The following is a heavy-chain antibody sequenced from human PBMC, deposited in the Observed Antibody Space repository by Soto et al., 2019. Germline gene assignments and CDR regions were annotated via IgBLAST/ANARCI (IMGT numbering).Heavy chain of an antibody. CDR3: AKRTVGWYFDL. CDR1: GFTFSSYA. D-gene: IGHD1-26*01. CDR2: LRGSGGRR. Sequence: EVQLLESGGGLVQPGGSLRLSCAASGFTFSSYAMNWVRRAPGKGVGWASVLRGSGGRRYYADAVKGRFPISRDNSKNTVYLQRKWLRAADTAGYYCAKRTVGWYFDLWGRGTLVTVSS. J-gene: IGHJ2*01. V-gene: IGHV3-23*01.